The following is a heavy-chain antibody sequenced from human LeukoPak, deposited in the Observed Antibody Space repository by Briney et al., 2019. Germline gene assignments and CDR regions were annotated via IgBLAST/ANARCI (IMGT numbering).Heavy chain of an antibody. J-gene: IGHJ4*02. CDR1: GNFISRGYY. V-gene: IGHV4-38-2*01. D-gene: IGHD6-19*01. CDR2: IYNTGST. CDR3: ARNTSAWSPLGETQSAPHCFDS. Sequence: PSETLSLTCGVSGNFISRGYYWAWIRQPPGKGLEWIGSIYNTGSTYYNPSLKSRVTMSIDTSKNQFSLKPSSVTAADTAVYYCARNTSAWSPLGETQSAPHCFDSWGQGTLVTVSS.